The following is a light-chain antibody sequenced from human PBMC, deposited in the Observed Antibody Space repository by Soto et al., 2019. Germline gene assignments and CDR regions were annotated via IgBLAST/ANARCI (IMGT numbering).Light chain of an antibody. J-gene: IGKJ1*01. CDR2: DAS. CDR3: QQYNSYWT. Sequence: IQMPHAHTSPSASLGSRGTITFQASQDISNFLNWYQQKPGKAPKLLIYDASNLKTGVPSRFSGSGSGTEFTLTISSLQPDDFATYYCQQYNSYWTLGQGTKVDIK. CDR1: QDISNF. V-gene: IGKV1-33*01.